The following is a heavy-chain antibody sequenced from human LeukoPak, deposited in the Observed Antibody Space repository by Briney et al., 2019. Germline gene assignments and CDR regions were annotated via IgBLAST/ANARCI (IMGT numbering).Heavy chain of an antibody. D-gene: IGHD5-24*01. V-gene: IGHV1-69*05. CDR3: ARLGDGYNLDY. CDR1: GVTFSSYA. Sequence: ASVKVSCKASGVTFSSYAISSVRQAPGQGLEWMGRIIPIFGAANYAQKFQGRVTITTDESTSTAYMEHSSLTSEDTSVYYCARLGDGYNLDYWGQGTLVTVSS. J-gene: IGHJ4*02. CDR2: IIPIFGAA.